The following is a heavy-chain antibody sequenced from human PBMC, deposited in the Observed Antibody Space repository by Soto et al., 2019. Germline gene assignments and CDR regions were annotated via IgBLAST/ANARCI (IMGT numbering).Heavy chain of an antibody. CDR2: ISAYNGNT. D-gene: IGHD2-15*01. V-gene: IGHV1-18*01. Sequence: ASVKVSCKASGYTFTSYGISWVRQAPGQGLEWMGWISAYNGNTNYAQKFQGWVTMTRDTSISTAYMELSRLRSDDTAVYYCATEDSLGYCSGGSCYSFENWGQGTLVTVSS. CDR3: ATEDSLGYCSGGSCYSFEN. CDR1: GYTFTSYG. J-gene: IGHJ4*02.